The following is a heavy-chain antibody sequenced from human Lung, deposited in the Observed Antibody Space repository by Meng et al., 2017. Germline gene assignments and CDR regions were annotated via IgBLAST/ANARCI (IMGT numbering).Heavy chain of an antibody. CDR2: INHSGST. CDR1: GGSFIDYY. V-gene: IGHV4-34*01. Sequence: VQLQQGGSGLLKPSEPLSLTGVVSGGSFIDYYWSWIRQPPGKGLEWIGEINHSGSTNYNPSLESRATISVDTSQNNLSLKLSSVTAADSAVYYCARGPTTMAHDFDYWGQGTLVTVSS. J-gene: IGHJ4*02. CDR3: ARGPTTMAHDFDY. D-gene: IGHD4-11*01.